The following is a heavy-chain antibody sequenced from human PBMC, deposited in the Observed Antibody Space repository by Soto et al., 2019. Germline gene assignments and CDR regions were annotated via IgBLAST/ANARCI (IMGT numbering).Heavy chain of an antibody. CDR2: ISSSSSTI. CDR3: AKEQEAARRPGYYGMDV. J-gene: IGHJ6*02. D-gene: IGHD6-6*01. CDR1: GCTFSSYS. V-gene: IGHV3-48*01. Sequence: GGSLRLSCAASGCTFSSYSMNWVRQAPGKGLEWVSYISSSSSTIYYADSVKGRFTISRDNAKNSLYLQMNSLRAEDTAVYYCAKEQEAARRPGYYGMDVWGQGTTVTVSS.